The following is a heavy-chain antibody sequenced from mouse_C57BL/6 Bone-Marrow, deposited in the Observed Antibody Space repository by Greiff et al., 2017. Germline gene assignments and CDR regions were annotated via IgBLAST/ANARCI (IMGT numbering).Heavy chain of an antibody. V-gene: IGHV14-4*01. CDR3: TIYDGYYQFLY. D-gene: IGHD2-3*01. Sequence: EVQLQQSGAELVRPGASVKLSCTASGFNIKDDYMHWVKQRPEQGLEWIGWIDPENGDTEYASKFQGKATITADTSSNTAYLQLSSLTSEDTAVYYCTIYDGYYQFLYWGQGTTLTVAS. CDR2: IDPENGDT. CDR1: GFNIKDDY. J-gene: IGHJ2*01.